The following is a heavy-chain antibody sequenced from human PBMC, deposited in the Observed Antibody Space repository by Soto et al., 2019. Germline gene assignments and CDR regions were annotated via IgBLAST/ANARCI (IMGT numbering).Heavy chain of an antibody. CDR1: GFTFSSYW. D-gene: IGHD2-15*01. V-gene: IGHV3-7*03. J-gene: IGHJ4*02. CDR2: IKYDGSDT. CDR3: ARESRGSWRN. Sequence: EVQLVESGGGLVQPGGSLRLSCAASGFTFSSYWMSWVRQAPGKGLEWVANIKYDGSDTYYVDSVKGRFSISRDNAKNSLYLQMNSLRAEDTAVYYCARESRGSWRNWGQGTLVTVSS.